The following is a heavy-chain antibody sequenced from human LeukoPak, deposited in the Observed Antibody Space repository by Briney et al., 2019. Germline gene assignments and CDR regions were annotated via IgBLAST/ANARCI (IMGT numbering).Heavy chain of an antibody. D-gene: IGHD4-23*01. CDR1: GYSISTGYY. V-gene: IGHV4-38-2*01. CDR3: ARKYGSNAGYFDY. CDR2: SYHSGTS. Sequence: ASETLSLTCGVSGYSISTGYYWGWVRQPPGKGLEWIGNSYHSGTSYYNPSLKSRVSISVDTSKNQFSLNLRSVTAADTAVYYCARKYGSNAGYFDYWGRGALVTVSS. J-gene: IGHJ4*02.